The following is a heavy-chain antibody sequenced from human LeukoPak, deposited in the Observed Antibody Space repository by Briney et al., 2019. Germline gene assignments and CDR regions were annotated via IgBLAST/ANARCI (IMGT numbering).Heavy chain of an antibody. D-gene: IGHD5-24*01. V-gene: IGHV3-23*01. CDR2: ISGSGATT. J-gene: IGHJ4*02. CDR1: GFTFSSYA. CDR3: AKGDDYNYIDY. Sequence: PGGSLRLSCAASGFTFSSYAMSWVRQAPGKGLEWVSTISGSGATTYYADSVKGRFTISRDNSKNTLYLQVNNLRAEDTAVYYCAKGDDYNYIDYWGQGTLVTVSS.